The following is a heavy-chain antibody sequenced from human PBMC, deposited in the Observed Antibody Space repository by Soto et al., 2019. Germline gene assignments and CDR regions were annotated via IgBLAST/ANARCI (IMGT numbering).Heavy chain of an antibody. CDR1: GGSFSGYY. CDR2: ITHSGCI. J-gene: IGHJ6*03. CDR3: ARQTYDFWSGLNYYYSMDV. Sequence: QVQLQQWGAGLLKTSETLSLTCAVYGGSFSGYYWTWIRQPPGTGLEWIGEITHSGCINYSPSLTSRVTGPVDTSKNQYSLKLSAVTAADTAGYYGARQTYDFWSGLNYYYSMDVWGKGTTVTVSS. D-gene: IGHD3-3*01. V-gene: IGHV4-34*01.